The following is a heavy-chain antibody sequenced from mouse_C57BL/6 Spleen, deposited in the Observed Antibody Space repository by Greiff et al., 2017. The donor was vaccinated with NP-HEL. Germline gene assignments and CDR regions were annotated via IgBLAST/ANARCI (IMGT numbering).Heavy chain of an antibody. J-gene: IGHJ3*01. Sequence: EVNLVESGGGLVKPGGSLKLSCAASGFTFSSYAMSWVRPTPEKRLEWVATISDGGSYTYYPDNVKGRFTISRDNAKNNLYLQMSHLKSEDTAMYYCARDGYYGSSWFAYWGQGTLVTVSA. CDR1: GFTFSSYA. CDR3: ARDGYYGSSWFAY. V-gene: IGHV5-4*01. D-gene: IGHD1-1*01. CDR2: ISDGGSYT.